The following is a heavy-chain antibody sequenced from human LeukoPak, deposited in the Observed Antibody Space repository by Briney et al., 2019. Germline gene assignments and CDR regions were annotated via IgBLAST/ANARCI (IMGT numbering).Heavy chain of an antibody. CDR1: GYTFTSYG. Sequence: ASVKVSCKASGYTFTSYGISWVRQAPGQGLEWMGWISAYNGNTNYARKLQGRVTMTTDTSTSTAYMELRSLRSDDTAVYYCARAGGITIFGVVYTYNWFDPWGQGTLVTVSS. CDR3: ARAGGITIFGVVYTYNWFDP. V-gene: IGHV1-18*01. J-gene: IGHJ5*02. D-gene: IGHD3-3*01. CDR2: ISAYNGNT.